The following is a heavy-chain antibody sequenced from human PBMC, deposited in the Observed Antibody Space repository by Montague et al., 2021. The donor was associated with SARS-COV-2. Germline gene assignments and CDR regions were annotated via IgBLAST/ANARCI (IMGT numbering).Heavy chain of an antibody. CDR1: GFTFHDYA. CDR3: AKDRGYYGSGSYFEY. CDR2: ISWNSGSI. V-gene: IGHV3-9*01. J-gene: IGHJ4*02. Sequence: SLRLSCAASGFTFHDYALHWVRQVPGKGLEWVSGISWNSGSIGYGDSVKGRFTISRDNAKNSLYLQMNSQRAEDTALYYCAKDRGYYGSGSYFEYWGQGTLVTVSS. D-gene: IGHD3-10*01.